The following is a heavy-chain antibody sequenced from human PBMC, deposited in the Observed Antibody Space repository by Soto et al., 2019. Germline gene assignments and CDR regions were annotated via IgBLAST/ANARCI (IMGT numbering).Heavy chain of an antibody. V-gene: IGHV3-30*18. J-gene: IGHJ6*02. Sequence: QVQLVESGGGVVQPGRSLRLSCAASGFTFSSYGMHWVRQAPGKGLEWVAVISYDGSNKYYADSVKGRFTISRDNSKNTLYLQMNSVRAADTAVYYCAKILQLGDYAYYYYGMDVWGQGTTVTVSS. D-gene: IGHD4-17*01. CDR3: AKILQLGDYAYYYYGMDV. CDR2: ISYDGSNK. CDR1: GFTFSSYG.